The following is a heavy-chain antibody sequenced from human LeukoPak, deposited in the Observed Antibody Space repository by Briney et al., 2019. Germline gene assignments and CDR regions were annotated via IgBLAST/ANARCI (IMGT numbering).Heavy chain of an antibody. CDR1: GFTFTTYW. J-gene: IGHJ4*02. CDR2: ISTSSSYI. CDR3: ARAGSRQWLVDLFDS. D-gene: IGHD6-19*01. V-gene: IGHV3-21*01. Sequence: GGSLRLSCAASGFTFTTYWMSWVRQAPGKGLEWVSSISTSSSYIYYADSVKGRFTSSRDNAKKSLYLQMNSLRAEDTAVYYCARAGSRQWLVDLFDSWGEGTLVTVSS.